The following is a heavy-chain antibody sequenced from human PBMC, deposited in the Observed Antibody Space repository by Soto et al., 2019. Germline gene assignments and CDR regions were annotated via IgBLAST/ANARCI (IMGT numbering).Heavy chain of an antibody. D-gene: IGHD1-20*01. CDR1: GFTVSSNY. CDR3: AKINWNDQEAAFDI. CDR2: IYSGGST. J-gene: IGHJ3*02. V-gene: IGHV3-53*04. Sequence: GGSLRLSCAASGFTVSSNYMSWVRQAPGKGLEWVSVIYSGGSTYYADSVKGRFTISRHNSKNTLYLQMNNLRAEDTAVYYCAKINWNDQEAAFDIWGKGTRVTVSS.